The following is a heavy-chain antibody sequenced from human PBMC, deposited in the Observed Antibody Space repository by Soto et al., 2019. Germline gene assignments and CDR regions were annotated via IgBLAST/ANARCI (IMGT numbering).Heavy chain of an antibody. J-gene: IGHJ4*02. CDR3: ARGGYIVVVPAAIEKYYFDY. CDR1: GGSISSGGYY. Sequence: PSETLSLTCTFSGGSISSGGYYWSWIRQHPGKGLEWIGYIYYSGSTYYSPSLKSRVTISVDTSKNQFSLKLSSVTAADTAVYYCARGGYIVVVPAAIEKYYFDYWGQGTLVTVSS. CDR2: IYYSGST. D-gene: IGHD2-2*01. V-gene: IGHV4-31*03.